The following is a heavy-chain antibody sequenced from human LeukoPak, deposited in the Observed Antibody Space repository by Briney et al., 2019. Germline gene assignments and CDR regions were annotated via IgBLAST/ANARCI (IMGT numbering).Heavy chain of an antibody. CDR1: GGSISSSSYY. CDR2: IYYSGST. Sequence: PSETLSLTCTVSGGSISSSSYYWGWIRQPPGKGLEWIGSIYYSGSTYYNPSLKSRVTISVDTSKNQFSLKLSSVTAADTAVYYCARRYDYVWGSYRYVAWFDPWGQGTLVTVSS. J-gene: IGHJ5*02. V-gene: IGHV4-39*07. D-gene: IGHD3-16*02. CDR3: ARRYDYVWGSYRYVAWFDP.